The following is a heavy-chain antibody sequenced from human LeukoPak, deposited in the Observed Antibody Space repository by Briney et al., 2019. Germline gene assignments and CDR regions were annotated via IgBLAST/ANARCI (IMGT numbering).Heavy chain of an antibody. Sequence: SETLSLTCAVSGGSFSGYYWTWIRQPPGKGLEWIGEIDHSGSTNYKPSLKSRVTISVDTSKNQFSLKLNSVTAADTAVYYCARGRSEGAAAAAHWGQGTLVTVSS. CDR3: ARGRSEGAAAAAH. V-gene: IGHV4-34*01. CDR1: GGSFSGYY. J-gene: IGHJ4*02. CDR2: IDHSGST. D-gene: IGHD6-13*01.